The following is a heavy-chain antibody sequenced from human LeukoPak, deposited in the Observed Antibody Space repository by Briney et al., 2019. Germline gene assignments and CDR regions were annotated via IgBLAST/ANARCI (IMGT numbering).Heavy chain of an antibody. CDR2: ISGSGSPT. Sequence: GGSLRLSCGASGFMFRNYAMTWIRQAPGKGLEWLSYISGSGSPTNYADSVKGRFTISRDNAENSLYLQMNSLRAEDTAVYYCARVGLTTAAGTYDYWGQGTLVTVSS. J-gene: IGHJ4*02. CDR3: ARVGLTTAAGTYDY. V-gene: IGHV3-11*06. CDR1: GFMFRNYA. D-gene: IGHD6-13*01.